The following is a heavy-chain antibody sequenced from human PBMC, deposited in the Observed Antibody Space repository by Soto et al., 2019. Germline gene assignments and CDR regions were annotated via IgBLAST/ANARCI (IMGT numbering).Heavy chain of an antibody. CDR2: INSNGRST. J-gene: IGHJ3*02. D-gene: IGHD2-21*01. Sequence: EVQLVESGGGLVQPGGSLRLSCAASGFTFSTYWMHWVRQAPGKGLVWVSRINSNGRSTDYADSVKGPFTISRDNAKNTLYLQMNSLRSEDTAVYYCVRGVNPFDIWGQGTMVTVSS. CDR1: GFTFSTYW. V-gene: IGHV3-74*01. CDR3: VRGVNPFDI.